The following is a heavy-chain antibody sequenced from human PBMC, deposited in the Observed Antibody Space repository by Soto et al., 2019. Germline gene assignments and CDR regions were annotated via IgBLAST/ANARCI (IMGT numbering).Heavy chain of an antibody. Sequence: PGGSLRLSCAASGFTFSSYGMHWVRQAPGKGLEWVAFISYDGSNKYYADSVKGRFTISRDNSKNTLYLQMNSLRAEDTAVYYCAKDWIQGVLMVYAFLGRWFDPWGQGTLVTVSS. CDR2: ISYDGSNK. V-gene: IGHV3-30*18. D-gene: IGHD2-8*01. CDR1: GFTFSSYG. J-gene: IGHJ5*02. CDR3: AKDWIQGVLMVYAFLGRWFDP.